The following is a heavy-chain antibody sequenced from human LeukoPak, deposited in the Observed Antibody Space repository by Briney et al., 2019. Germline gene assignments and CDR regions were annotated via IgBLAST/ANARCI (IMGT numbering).Heavy chain of an antibody. CDR3: ARGASRSYWYFDL. V-gene: IGHV3-23*01. Sequence: GGSLRLSCAASGFTFSSYAMSWVRQAPGKGLEWVSAISGNGVSTFYADPLKGRFTISRDNAKNLLYLQMNSLRVDDTATYYCARGASRSYWYFDLWGRGTLVTVSS. D-gene: IGHD2-2*01. J-gene: IGHJ2*01. CDR2: ISGNGVST. CDR1: GFTFSSYA.